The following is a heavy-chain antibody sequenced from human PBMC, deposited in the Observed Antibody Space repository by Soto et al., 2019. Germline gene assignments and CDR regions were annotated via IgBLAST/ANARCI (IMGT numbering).Heavy chain of an antibody. CDR2: KNTSGNT. CDR1: VDSISTYD. CDR3: ARYSNNWFQTEGMDV. J-gene: IGHJ6*02. D-gene: IGHD1-20*01. V-gene: IGHV4-4*07. Sequence: SDTLSLTCTVSVDSISTYDWRWIRRPAEKGLEWVGRKNTSGNTNYNPPLKSRVTMSADTSKKHFSLKLTSVTAADTAVYYCARYSNNWFQTEGMDVWGQGTTVTVSS.